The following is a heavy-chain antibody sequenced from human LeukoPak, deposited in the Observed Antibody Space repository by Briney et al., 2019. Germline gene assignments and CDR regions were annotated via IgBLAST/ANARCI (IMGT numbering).Heavy chain of an antibody. D-gene: IGHD3-10*01. CDR2: ISAAGGIT. J-gene: IGHJ5*02. Sequence: GGSLRLSCAASGFTFSSYAMSWVRQAPGKGLEWVSAISAAGGITYYADSVKGRCTISRDNSKNTLYLQMNSLRAEDTAVFYCAKDPYGSGNWFDPWGQGTLVTVSS. V-gene: IGHV3-23*01. CDR3: AKDPYGSGNWFDP. CDR1: GFTFSSYA.